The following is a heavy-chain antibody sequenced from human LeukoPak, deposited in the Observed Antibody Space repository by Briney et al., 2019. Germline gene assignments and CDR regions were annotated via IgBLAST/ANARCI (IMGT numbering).Heavy chain of an antibody. CDR1: GFTFSNFA. CDR2: IKQDGSEK. Sequence: PGGSLRLSCAASGFTFSNFAIHWVRQAPGKGLEWVANIKQDGSEKYYVDSVKGRFTISRDNAKNSLYLQMSSLRAEDTAVFYCARATTSPGRSYYYMDVWGKGTTVTVSS. J-gene: IGHJ6*03. V-gene: IGHV3-7*01. CDR3: ARATTSPGRSYYYMDV. D-gene: IGHD4-17*01.